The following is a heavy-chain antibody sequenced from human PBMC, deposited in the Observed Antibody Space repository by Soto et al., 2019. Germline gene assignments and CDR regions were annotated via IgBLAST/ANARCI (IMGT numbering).Heavy chain of an antibody. V-gene: IGHV1-18*01. J-gene: IGHJ4*02. CDR2: INAYNGNT. CDR1: GYTFTSYG. D-gene: IGHD5-18*01. CDR3: ARDVGYGLINY. Sequence: QVQLVQSGAEVKKPGASVKVSCKASGYTFTSYGISWVRQAHGQGLEWMGWINAYNGNTNYAQKLQGRVTMTTDTSLSTAYMELRSLSFDYTAVYYCARDVGYGLINYWGQGTLVTVSS.